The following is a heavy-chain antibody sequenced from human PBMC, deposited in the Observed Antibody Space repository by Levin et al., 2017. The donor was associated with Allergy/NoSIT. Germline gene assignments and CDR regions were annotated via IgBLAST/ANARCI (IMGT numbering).Heavy chain of an antibody. Sequence: AGGSLRLSCAASGFTFSNAWMNWVRQAPGKGLEWVGRIKRKSDGGTPDYAAPVKGRFTISRDDSKTTLYLQMNNLKTEDTAVYYCTRDTSATNWGQGTLVTVSS. J-gene: IGHJ4*02. CDR1: GFTFSNAW. V-gene: IGHV3-15*01. CDR3: TRDTSATN. D-gene: IGHD6-25*01. CDR2: IKRKSDGGTP.